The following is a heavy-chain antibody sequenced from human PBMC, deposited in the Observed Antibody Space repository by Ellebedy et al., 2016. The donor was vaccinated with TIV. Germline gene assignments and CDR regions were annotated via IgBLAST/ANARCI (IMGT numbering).Heavy chain of an antibody. CDR1: GDSVSSNSVA. CDR3: ARDRVTAPRDFEY. D-gene: IGHD1-14*01. CDR2: TFYRSRWLN. Sequence: SQTLSLTCAISGDSVSSNSVAWSWIRQSPSRGLEWLGRTFYRSRWLNDYAVSVRNRITISPDTSKNQFSLQLNSVTPEDTAVYYCARDRVTAPRDFEYWGQGTLVTVSS. V-gene: IGHV6-1*01. J-gene: IGHJ4*02.